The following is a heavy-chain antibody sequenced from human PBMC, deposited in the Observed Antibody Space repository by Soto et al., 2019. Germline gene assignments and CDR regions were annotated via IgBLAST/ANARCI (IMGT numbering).Heavy chain of an antibody. V-gene: IGHV3-23*01. Sequence: EVQLLESGGGLVQPGGSLRLSCAASGFTFSYYPMAWVRQSPVRGLEWVSVISGTGYNTYYADSVAGRFTISRDNFGYILCRQMSSRRDEDTAVYYRAKFGGRGWNDRPSTRFDPWGQGPLVTVPS. D-gene: IGHD1-1*01. CDR2: ISGTGYNT. CDR3: AKFGGRGWNDRPSTRFDP. CDR1: GFTFSYYP. J-gene: IGHJ5*02.